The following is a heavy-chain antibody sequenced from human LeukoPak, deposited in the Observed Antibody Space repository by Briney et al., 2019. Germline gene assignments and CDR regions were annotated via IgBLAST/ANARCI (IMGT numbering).Heavy chain of an antibody. V-gene: IGHV4-34*01. CDR2: INHSGST. D-gene: IGHD3-10*01. J-gene: IGHJ3*02. CDR3: ARAIYGSGRYDAFDI. CDR1: GGSFSGYY. Sequence: SETLSLTCAVYGGSFSGYYWSWIRQPPGKGLEWIGEINHSGSTNYNPSLKSRVTISVDTSKNQFSLKLSSVTAADTAVYYCARAIYGSGRYDAFDIWGQGTMVTASS.